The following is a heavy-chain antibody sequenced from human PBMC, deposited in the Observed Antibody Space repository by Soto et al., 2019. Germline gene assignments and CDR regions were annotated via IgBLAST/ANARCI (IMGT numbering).Heavy chain of an antibody. D-gene: IGHD3-9*01. Sequence: EVQLLESGGGLVQPGGSLRLSCAASGFTFSSYAMSWVRQAPGKGLEWVSAISGSGGSTYYADSVKGRFTISRDNSKNSLYLQINSRRAEDPAVYYCAKDRGYDILTGYYRMCGDYWGQGTLVTVSS. CDR1: GFTFSSYA. V-gene: IGHV3-23*01. J-gene: IGHJ4*02. CDR2: ISGSGGST. CDR3: AKDRGYDILTGYYRMCGDY.